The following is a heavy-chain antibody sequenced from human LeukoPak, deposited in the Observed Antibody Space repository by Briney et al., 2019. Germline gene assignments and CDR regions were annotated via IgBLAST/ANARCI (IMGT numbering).Heavy chain of an antibody. CDR3: AREGRTGYSSGWLDY. V-gene: IGHV1-69*13. Sequence: ASVKVSCKASGGTFSSYAISWVRQAPGQGLEWMGGIIPIFGTANYAQKFQGRVTITADESTSTAYMELSSLRSEDSAVYYCAREGRTGYSSGWLDYWGQGTLVTVSS. J-gene: IGHJ4*02. CDR1: GGTFSSYA. D-gene: IGHD6-19*01. CDR2: IIPIFGTA.